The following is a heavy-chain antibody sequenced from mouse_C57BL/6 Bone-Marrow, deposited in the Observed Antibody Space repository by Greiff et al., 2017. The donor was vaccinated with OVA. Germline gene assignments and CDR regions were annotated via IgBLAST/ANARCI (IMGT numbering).Heavy chain of an antibody. J-gene: IGHJ2*01. D-gene: IGHD2-5*01. CDR2: IRSKSNNYAT. Sequence: DVHLVESGGGLVQPKGSLKLSCAASGFSFNTYAMNWVRQAPGKGLEWVARIRSKSNNYATYYADSVKDRFTISRDDSESILYLQMNNLKTEDTAMYYCVRQEDYSNYFDYWGQGTTLTVSS. V-gene: IGHV10-1*01. CDR3: VRQEDYSNYFDY. CDR1: GFSFNTYA.